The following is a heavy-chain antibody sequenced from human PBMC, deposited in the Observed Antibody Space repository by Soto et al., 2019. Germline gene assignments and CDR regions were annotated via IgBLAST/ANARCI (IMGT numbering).Heavy chain of an antibody. CDR3: SRDGPPEGH. CDR2: IRAYNGNT. J-gene: IGHJ4*02. CDR1: GYTFTSYG. Sequence: QVQLVQSGTEVKKPGASVKVSCKASGYTFTSYGISWVRQAPGQGLEWMGWIRAYNGNTNYAQKLQGRVTMTTDTSKRTAYLELRSLRSDGQAGFFLSRDGPPEGHWGPGTLVTVSS. V-gene: IGHV1-18*01.